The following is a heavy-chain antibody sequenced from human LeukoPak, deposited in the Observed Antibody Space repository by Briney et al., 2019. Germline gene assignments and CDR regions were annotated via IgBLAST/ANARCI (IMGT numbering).Heavy chain of an antibody. D-gene: IGHD3-16*01. CDR2: IKQDAREI. CDR3: ARAGFGIPFDI. CDR1: GFTFSIYW. V-gene: IGHV3-7*01. Sequence: GGSLRLSCATSGFTFSIYWMAWARQAPGKGLGWVANIKQDAREIYYVDSVKGRFTISRDNAQNSLYLQMNSLRAEDTAVYYCARAGFGIPFDIWGQGTMVTVSS. J-gene: IGHJ3*02.